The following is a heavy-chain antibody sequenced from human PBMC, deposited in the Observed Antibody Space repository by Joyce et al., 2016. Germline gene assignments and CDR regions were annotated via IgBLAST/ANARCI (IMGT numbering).Heavy chain of an antibody. CDR2: LRYNGNT. D-gene: IGHD6-19*01. V-gene: IGHV4-59*01. CDR3: ARNGDLHSTGWNTFDY. Sequence: IRQSPGKGLEWIGDLRYNGNTNSNPPLGSRLTISGDTSKNQFSLKLNSLTAADTAVYYCARNGDLHSTGWNTFDYWGQGILVIVSS. J-gene: IGHJ4*02.